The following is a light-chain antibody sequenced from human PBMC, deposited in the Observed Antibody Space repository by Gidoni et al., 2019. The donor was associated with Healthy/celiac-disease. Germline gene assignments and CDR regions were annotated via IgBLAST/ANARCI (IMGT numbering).Light chain of an antibody. CDR2: EVS. V-gene: IGLV2-14*01. CDR3: SSYTSSSTLGYV. CDR1: SSDVGGYNY. J-gene: IGLJ1*01. Sequence: SVSGSPAQSITISCTGTSSDVGGYNYVSWYQQPPGKAPKLMIYEVSNRPSGVSNRFSGSKSGNTASLTISGLQAEDEADYYCSSYTSSSTLGYVFGTGTKVTVL.